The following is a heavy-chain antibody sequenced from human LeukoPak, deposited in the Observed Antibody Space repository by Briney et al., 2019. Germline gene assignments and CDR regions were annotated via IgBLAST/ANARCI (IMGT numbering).Heavy chain of an antibody. V-gene: IGHV6-1*01. J-gene: IGHJ4*02. CDR2: TYYRSKWYT. CDR1: GDSVSSNSAA. D-gene: IGHD1-26*01. CDR3: ARGSHTGSRLGEFDY. Sequence: SQTLSLTCAISGDSVSSNSAAWNWIRQSPSRGLEWLGRTYYRSKWYTDYAISVKSRITINPDTSKNDFSLQLNSVTPEDTAVYYCARGSHTGSRLGEFDYWGQGTLVTVSS.